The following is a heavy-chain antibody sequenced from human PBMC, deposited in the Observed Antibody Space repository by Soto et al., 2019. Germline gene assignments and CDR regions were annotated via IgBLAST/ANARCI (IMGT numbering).Heavy chain of an antibody. J-gene: IGHJ1*01. CDR2: ISGSGGST. CDR1: GFTFSSYA. Sequence: GGSLRLSCAASGFTFSSYAMSWVRQAPGKGLEWVSAISGSGGSTYYADSVKGRFTISRDNSKNTLYLQMNSLRAEDTAVYYCAKDYYDGTFAEYFQHWGQGTLVTVSS. V-gene: IGHV3-23*01. D-gene: IGHD3-22*01. CDR3: AKDYYDGTFAEYFQH.